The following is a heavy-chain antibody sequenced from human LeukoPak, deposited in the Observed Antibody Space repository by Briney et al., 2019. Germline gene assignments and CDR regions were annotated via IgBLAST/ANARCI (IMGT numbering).Heavy chain of an antibody. Sequence: GGSLRLSCSASGFTFSDYDMNWLRQAPGKGLEWVSSISYLSSHVYYGDSVKGRFSISRDNAKNSLYLQMNSLGAEDTAIYYCGRACPPLRPSSAADLWGQGILVTVSS. CDR1: GFTFSDYD. J-gene: IGHJ4*02. CDR2: ISYLSSHV. D-gene: IGHD6-25*01. V-gene: IGHV3-21*01. CDR3: GRACPPLRPSSAADL.